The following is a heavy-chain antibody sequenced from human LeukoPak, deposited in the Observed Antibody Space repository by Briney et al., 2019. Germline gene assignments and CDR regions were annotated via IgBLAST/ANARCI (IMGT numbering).Heavy chain of an antibody. CDR3: ARVLSSIPSRPFDY. V-gene: IGHV1-8*01. Sequence: GASVKVSCKASGYTFTSYDINWVRQAPGQGLEWMGRMNPNSGNTGYAQKFQGRVTMTRNTSISTAYMELSSLRSEDTAVYYCARVLSSIPSRPFDYWGQGTLVTVSS. CDR1: GYTFTSYD. CDR2: MNPNSGNT. D-gene: IGHD6-6*01. J-gene: IGHJ4*02.